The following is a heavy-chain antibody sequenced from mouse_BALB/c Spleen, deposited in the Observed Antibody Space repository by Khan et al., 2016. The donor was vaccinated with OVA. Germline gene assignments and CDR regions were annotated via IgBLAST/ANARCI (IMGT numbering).Heavy chain of an antibody. CDR2: IDPANGNT. V-gene: IGHV14-3*02. CDR1: AFNIKDTY. Sequence: EVQLQESGAELVKPGASVKLSCTASAFNIKDTYMHWVKQRPEQGLEWIGRIDPANGNTKYEPKFQGKATITADKYSNTAYLHRSSLTSEDFAVYYCARTTMILGFTYWGQGTLVTVSA. CDR3: ARTTMILGFTY. J-gene: IGHJ3*01. D-gene: IGHD2-4*01.